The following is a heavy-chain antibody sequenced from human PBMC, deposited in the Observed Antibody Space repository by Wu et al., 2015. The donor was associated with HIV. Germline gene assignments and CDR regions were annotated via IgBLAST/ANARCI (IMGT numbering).Heavy chain of an antibody. J-gene: IGHJ6*02. CDR1: RDGFTSYA. V-gene: IGHV1-69*05. CDR2: INPLFGTT. CDR3: ARNTASVATSLYSLGV. Sequence: QAQLVQFGSEVKKPGSSVKVTCKASRDGFTSYAVSWVRQAPGQGLEWMGGINPLFGTTKYAQKFQGRVTLTTDEAKTIVYMELSSLRPEDTAVYYCARNTASVATSLYSLGVWGQGTTVTVSS. D-gene: IGHD6-19*01.